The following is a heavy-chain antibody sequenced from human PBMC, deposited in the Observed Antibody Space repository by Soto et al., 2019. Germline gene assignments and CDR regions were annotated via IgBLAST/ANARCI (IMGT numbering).Heavy chain of an antibody. J-gene: IGHJ3*02. CDR2: IIPVIDTA. D-gene: IGHD6-19*01. CDR1: GGTFN. Sequence: QVQLVQSGAEVQKPGSSVKVACKVSGGTFNIRWVRQAPGQGLEWRGGIIPVIDTANSARKFQGRFTITADRAPNVVYLEMRSLRFEATAVYYCARGSVAAAFDIWGQGTVVTVSS. V-gene: IGHV1-69*06. CDR3: ARGSVAAAFDI.